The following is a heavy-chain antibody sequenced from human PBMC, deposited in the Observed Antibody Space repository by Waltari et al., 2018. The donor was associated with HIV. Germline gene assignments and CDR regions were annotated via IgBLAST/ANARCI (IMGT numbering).Heavy chain of an antibody. V-gene: IGHV3-74*01. J-gene: IGHJ3*02. Sequence: EVQLVESGGGLVQPGGSLRRSCAASGFTFRSYWWHWGRQAPGKGLVWVSRIHSDGSSTSYADSVKGRFTISRDNAKNTLYLQMNSLRAEDTAVYYCARGNGHAFDIWGQGTMVTVSS. CDR2: IHSDGSST. D-gene: IGHD2-8*01. CDR1: GFTFRSYW. CDR3: ARGNGHAFDI.